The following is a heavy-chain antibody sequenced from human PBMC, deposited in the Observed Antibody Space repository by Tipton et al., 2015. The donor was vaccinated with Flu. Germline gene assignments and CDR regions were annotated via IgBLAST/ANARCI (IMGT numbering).Heavy chain of an antibody. D-gene: IGHD1-26*01. Sequence: QLVQSGVEVKKPGASVKVSCKASGYTFTNFGITWVRQAPGQGLEWTGWISGYNGDTNYAEKLQGRVTMTTDASTHTAYMELRSLKSDDTAMYYCARDRGSYNIHLEYHYYYGMDVWGQGTTVTVSS. CDR3: ARDRGSYNIHLEYHYYYGMDV. J-gene: IGHJ6*02. V-gene: IGHV1-18*01. CDR1: GYTFTNFG. CDR2: ISGYNGDT.